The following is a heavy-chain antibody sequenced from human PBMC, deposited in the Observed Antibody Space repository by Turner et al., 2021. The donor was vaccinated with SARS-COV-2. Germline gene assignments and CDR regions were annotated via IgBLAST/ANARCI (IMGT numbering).Heavy chain of an antibody. J-gene: IGHJ4*02. CDR3: ARSGWSLWYFDY. CDR2: INHVEST. Sequence: QVQLQLWGAGLFKPSESLSLTCAVYGGSFSGYYWIWIRQPPGKGLEWIGEINHVESTNYNPSLKSRVTISVDTSKNQFSLKLSSVTAADTAVYYCARSGWSLWYFDYWGQGTLVTVSS. CDR1: GGSFSGYY. D-gene: IGHD6-19*01. V-gene: IGHV4-34*01.